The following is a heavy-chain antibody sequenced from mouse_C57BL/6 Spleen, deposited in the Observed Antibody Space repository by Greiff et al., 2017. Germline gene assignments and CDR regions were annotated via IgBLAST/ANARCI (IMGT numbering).Heavy chain of an antibody. CDR1: GYAFSSSW. V-gene: IGHV1-82*01. D-gene: IGHD2-4*01. CDR3: ARRGGLRRGFDY. J-gene: IGHJ2*01. Sequence: VHLQQSGPELVKPGASVKISCKASGYAFSSSWMNWVKQRPGKGLEWIGRIYPGDGDTNYNGKFKGKATLTADKSSSTAYMQLSSLTSEDSAVYFCARRGGLRRGFDYWGQGTTLTVSS. CDR2: IYPGDGDT.